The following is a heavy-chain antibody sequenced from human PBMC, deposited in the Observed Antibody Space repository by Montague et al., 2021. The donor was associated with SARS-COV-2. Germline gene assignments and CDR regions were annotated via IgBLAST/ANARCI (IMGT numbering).Heavy chain of an antibody. CDR1: GFTFSYYA. CDR3: ARGGYYDTSGYYLDY. CDR2: ISNDGTKK. J-gene: IGHJ4*02. Sequence: LSLSFSASGFTFSYYAMHWVRQTPGKGLEWVAVISNDGTKKYHADTVMGRFTISRDNSKNTLYLQMNSLRAEDTAVYYCARGGYYDTSGYYLDYWGQGTLVTGSS. V-gene: IGHV3-30-3*01. D-gene: IGHD3-22*01.